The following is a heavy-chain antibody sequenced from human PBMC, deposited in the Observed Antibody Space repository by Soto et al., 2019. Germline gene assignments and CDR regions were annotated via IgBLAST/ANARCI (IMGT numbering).Heavy chain of an antibody. D-gene: IGHD3-10*01. V-gene: IGHV1-8*01. CDR3: ALVRGVIITPYYYYGMDV. CDR2: MNPNSGNT. CDR1: GYTFTSYD. J-gene: IGHJ6*02. Sequence: ASVKVSCKASGYTFTSYDINWVRQATGQGLEWMGWMNPNSGNTGYAQKFQGRVTMTRNTSISTAYMELSSLRSEDTAVYYCALVRGVIITPYYYYGMDVWGQGTTVTVS.